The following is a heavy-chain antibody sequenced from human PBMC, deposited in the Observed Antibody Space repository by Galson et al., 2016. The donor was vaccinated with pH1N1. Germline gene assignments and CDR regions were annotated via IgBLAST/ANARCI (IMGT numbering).Heavy chain of an antibody. CDR2: IYPRDSET. V-gene: IGHV5-51*01. J-gene: IGHJ2*01. D-gene: IGHD5-12*01. CDR3: PRLVGSGYKPRYFDL. CDR1: GSNFTTYW. Sequence: QSGAEVKKPGESLKISCKASGSNFTTYWIGWVRQMPGKGLEWMGTIYPRDSETHYSPSIQGQVSISADKSLTPAYLQWNSLKASDTARFFCPRLVGSGYKPRYFDLWGRGTLVTVSS.